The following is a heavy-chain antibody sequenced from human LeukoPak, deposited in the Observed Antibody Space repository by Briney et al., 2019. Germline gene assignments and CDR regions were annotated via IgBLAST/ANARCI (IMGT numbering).Heavy chain of an antibody. J-gene: IGHJ4*02. CDR1: GYTFNNYW. CDR2: LYPDGSAT. Sequence: RGESLKISCKASGYTFNNYWIGWVRQMPGRGLEWMGMLYPDGSATTYHPSFEGRVTISADKSVTTAYLEWNSLKASDTALYYCVRQGLQGWNYPAYWGPGTLVTGS. CDR3: VRQGLQGWNYPAY. V-gene: IGHV5-51*01. D-gene: IGHD1-7*01.